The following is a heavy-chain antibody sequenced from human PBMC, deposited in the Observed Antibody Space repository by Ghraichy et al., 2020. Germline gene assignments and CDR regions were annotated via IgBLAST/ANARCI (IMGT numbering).Heavy chain of an antibody. D-gene: IGHD2-15*01. Sequence: GGSLRLSCAASGFTFSDHYMDWVRQAPGKGLEWVGRTRNKANSYTTEYAASVKGRFTISRDDSKNSLYLQMNSLKTEDTAVYYCARACSGGSCYSGLDYFDYWGQGTLVTVSS. V-gene: IGHV3-72*01. J-gene: IGHJ4*02. CDR1: GFTFSDHY. CDR3: ARACSGGSCYSGLDYFDY. CDR2: TRNKANSYTT.